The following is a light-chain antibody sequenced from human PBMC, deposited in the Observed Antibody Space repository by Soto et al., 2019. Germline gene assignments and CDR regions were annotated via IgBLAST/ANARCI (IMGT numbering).Light chain of an antibody. CDR1: QSSSTW. CDR2: GAS. CDR3: QKYNGH. V-gene: IGKV1-5*01. Sequence: DIPMTQSPSTLSASIGDSVTITCRASQSSSTWLAWYQQKPGKAPKLLIYGASSLESGVPSRFRGSGSGTEFTLTISSLQPDDLATYYCQKYNGHFGQGTIVEIK. J-gene: IGKJ2*01.